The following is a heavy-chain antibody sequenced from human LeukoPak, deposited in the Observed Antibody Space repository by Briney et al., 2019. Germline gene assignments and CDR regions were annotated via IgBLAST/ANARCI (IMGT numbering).Heavy chain of an antibody. D-gene: IGHD1-1*01. Sequence: GGSLRLSCAASGFTFSSYAMSWVRQAPGKGLEWVSSISGGGGSTYYADSVKGRFTISRDISRNTLYLQMDSLRAEDTAVYYCARAGPNDHRFDYWGQGTLVTVSS. CDR1: GFTFSSYA. CDR3: ARAGPNDHRFDY. J-gene: IGHJ4*02. V-gene: IGHV3-23*01. CDR2: ISGGGGST.